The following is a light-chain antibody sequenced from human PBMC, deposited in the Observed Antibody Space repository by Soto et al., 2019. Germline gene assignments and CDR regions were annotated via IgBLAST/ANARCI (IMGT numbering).Light chain of an antibody. Sequence: DIQMTQSPSSLSASVGDRVTITCQASQDISNYLNWYQQKPGKAPKLLIYDASNLETGVPSRFSGSRSGTDFTLTISSLQSEDVATYYCQNHNNAPWTFGQGTKLDIK. CDR1: QDISNY. J-gene: IGKJ1*01. V-gene: IGKV1-33*01. CDR2: DAS. CDR3: QNHNNAPWT.